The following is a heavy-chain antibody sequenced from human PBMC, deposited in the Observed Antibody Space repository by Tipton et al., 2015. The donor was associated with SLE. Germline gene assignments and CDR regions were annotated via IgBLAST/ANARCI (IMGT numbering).Heavy chain of an antibody. CDR3: ARRVRHCSGGNCFLKGFDP. Sequence: TLSLTCTVSGGSFCSAYWNWVRQSPEKGLEGCGYISYSGTTTDNPSLTRRVSMSIDTSKNQFSLKLSSVTAADTAVYCCARRVRHCSGGNCFLKGFDPWGQGILVTVPS. D-gene: IGHD2-15*01. J-gene: IGHJ5*02. V-gene: IGHV4-59*12. CDR2: ISYSGTT. CDR1: GGSFCSAY.